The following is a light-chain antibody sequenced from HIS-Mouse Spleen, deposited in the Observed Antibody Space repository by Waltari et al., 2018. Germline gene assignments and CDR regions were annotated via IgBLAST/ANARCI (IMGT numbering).Light chain of an antibody. CDR1: QSVLYSSNNKNY. J-gene: IGKJ2*01. CDR3: QQYYTTPYT. V-gene: IGKV4-1*01. CDR2: WAS. Sequence: DIVMTQSPDSLAVSLGERATINCKSSQSVLYSSNNKNYLAWYKQKPGQPPKLLSDWASTRESGVPDRVSGRGSGTDFTLTISSLQAEDVAVYYCQQYYTTPYTFGQGTKLEIK.